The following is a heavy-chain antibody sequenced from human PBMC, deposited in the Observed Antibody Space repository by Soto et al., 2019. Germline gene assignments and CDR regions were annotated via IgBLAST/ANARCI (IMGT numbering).Heavy chain of an antibody. CDR2: IIPILGIA. V-gene: IGHV1-69*02. J-gene: IGHJ5*02. CDR1: GGTFSSYT. CDR3: TIFGVVTERARPRNLNGFDP. D-gene: IGHD3-3*01. Sequence: SVKVSCKASGGTFSSYTISWVRQAPGQGLEWMGRIIPILGIANYAQKFQGRVTITADKSTSTAYMELSSLRSEDTAVYYCTIFGVVTERARPRNLNGFDPWGQGTLVTVSS.